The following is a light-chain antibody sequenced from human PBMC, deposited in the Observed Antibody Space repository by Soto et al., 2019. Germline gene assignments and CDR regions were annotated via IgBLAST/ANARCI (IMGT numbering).Light chain of an antibody. CDR3: QQRNIWPPVT. Sequence: EIVLTKSPATLSLSPGEGAPLSGRASPSVTNYLAWYQQKPGQAPRLVIYGAFNRATGIPARFSGSGSGTDFTLTISSLEPEDFAVYYCQQRNIWPPVTFGQGTRLEIK. V-gene: IGKV3-11*01. CDR2: GAF. CDR1: PSVTNY. J-gene: IGKJ5*01.